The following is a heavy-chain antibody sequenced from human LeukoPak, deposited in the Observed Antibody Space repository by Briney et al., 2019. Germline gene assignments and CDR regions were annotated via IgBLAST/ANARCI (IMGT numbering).Heavy chain of an antibody. D-gene: IGHD1-26*01. CDR1: GFTFNSYS. V-gene: IGHV3-21*04. CDR3: AKDSRWELLFSVR. Sequence: PGGSLRLSCAASGFTFNSYSLNWVRQAPGKGLEWVSSISSSSGYIYYADSVKGRFTISRDNSKNTLYLQMNSLRAEDTAVYYCAKDSRWELLFSVRWGQGTLVTVSS. J-gene: IGHJ4*02. CDR2: ISSSSGYI.